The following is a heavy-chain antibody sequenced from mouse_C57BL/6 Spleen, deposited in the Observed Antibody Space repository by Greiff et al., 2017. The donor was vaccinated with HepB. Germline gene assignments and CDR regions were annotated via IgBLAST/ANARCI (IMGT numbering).Heavy chain of an antibody. CDR2: INYDGSST. V-gene: IGHV5-16*01. J-gene: IGHJ2*01. CDR1: GFTFSDYY. CDR3: AREGGSLPYFDY. D-gene: IGHD1-2*01. Sequence: EVQVVESEGGLVQPGSSMKLSCTASGFTFSDYYMAWVRQVPEKGLEWVANINYDGSSTYYLDSLKSRFIISRDNAKNILYLQMSSLKSEDTATYYCAREGGSLPYFDYWGQGTTLTVSS.